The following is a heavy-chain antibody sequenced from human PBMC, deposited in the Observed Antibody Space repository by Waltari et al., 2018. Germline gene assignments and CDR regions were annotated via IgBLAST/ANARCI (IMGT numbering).Heavy chain of an antibody. J-gene: IGHJ4*02. CDR3: ATWILAEGARRGGYYFDY. CDR1: GYTFTDYY. CDR2: VEPEDGET. Sequence: EVQLVQSGAEVKKPGATVKISCKASGYTFTDYYMHWVQQAPGKGLEWMGRVEPEDGETIYAEKFQGRVTITADTSTDTAYMELSSLRSEDTAVYYCATWILAEGARRGGYYFDYWGQGTLVTVSS. D-gene: IGHD1-26*01. V-gene: IGHV1-69-2*01.